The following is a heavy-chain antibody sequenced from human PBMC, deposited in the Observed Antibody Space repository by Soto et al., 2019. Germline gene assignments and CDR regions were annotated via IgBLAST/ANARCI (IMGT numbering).Heavy chain of an antibody. J-gene: IGHJ4*02. CDR2: IKQDGTEK. CDR1: GFALSISW. CDR3: AKDFFGSGTEFDY. V-gene: IGHV3-7*03. Sequence: PGGSLRLSCEASGFALSISWMSWVRQAPGKGLEWVAYIKQDGTEKHYADSVKGRFTISRDNSKNTLYLQMNSLRAEDTAVYYCAKDFFGSGTEFDYWGQGTLVTVSS. D-gene: IGHD3-10*01.